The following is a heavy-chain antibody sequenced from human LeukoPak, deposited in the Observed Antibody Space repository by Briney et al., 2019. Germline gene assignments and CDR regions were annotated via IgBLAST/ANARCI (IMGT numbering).Heavy chain of an antibody. CDR1: GYSFTSYY. Sequence: ASVKVSCKASGYSFTSYYMHWVRQAPGQGLEWMGLINPSGSSTTYAQRFQGRVTMTRDISTSTDYMELTSLTSDDTAMYYCARDNSVGETAWWFDPWGQGTLVTVSS. D-gene: IGHD1-26*01. CDR3: ARDNSVGETAWWFDP. J-gene: IGHJ5*02. V-gene: IGHV1-46*01. CDR2: INPSGSST.